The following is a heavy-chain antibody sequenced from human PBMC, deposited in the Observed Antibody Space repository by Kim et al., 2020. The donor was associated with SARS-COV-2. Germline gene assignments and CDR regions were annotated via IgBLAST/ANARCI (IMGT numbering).Heavy chain of an antibody. Sequence: ASVKVSCKASGYTFTGYYMHWVRQAPGQGLEWMGWINPNSGGTNYAQKFQGRVTMTRDTSISTAYMELSRLRSDDTAVYYCARVFRGYGSSWYNWYFDLWGRGTLVTVSS. CDR3: ARVFRGYGSSWYNWYFDL. V-gene: IGHV1-2*02. D-gene: IGHD6-13*01. CDR1: GYTFTGYY. CDR2: INPNSGGT. J-gene: IGHJ2*01.